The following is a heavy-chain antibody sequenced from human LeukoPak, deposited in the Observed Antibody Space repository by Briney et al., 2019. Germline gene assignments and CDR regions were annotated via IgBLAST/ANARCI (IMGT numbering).Heavy chain of an antibody. V-gene: IGHV1-2*02. Sequence: PSAKVSCKASGHTVTAYYIHWVRHAPGQGLEWMGWINPNSGGTNYAQKFQGRVTMTRDTSISTAYMELTRLRSDDTAMYYCSREGDYGDYGRLWYFDLWGRGTLVTVSS. CDR2: INPNSGGT. D-gene: IGHD4-17*01. CDR1: GHTVTAYY. CDR3: SREGDYGDYGRLWYFDL. J-gene: IGHJ2*01.